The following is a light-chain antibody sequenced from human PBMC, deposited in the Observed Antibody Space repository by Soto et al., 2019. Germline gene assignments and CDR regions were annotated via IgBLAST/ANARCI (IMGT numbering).Light chain of an antibody. CDR1: QGISSY. J-gene: IGKJ1*01. CDR3: QQYNSYSWT. Sequence: IKLTQSPSSLSASVGARVTVTCRASQGISSYLAWYQQKAGKAPKLLIYDASSLESGVPSRFSGSESGTEFTLTISSLQPDDFATYYCQQYNSYSWTFGQGTKVDIK. V-gene: IGKV1-5*01. CDR2: DAS.